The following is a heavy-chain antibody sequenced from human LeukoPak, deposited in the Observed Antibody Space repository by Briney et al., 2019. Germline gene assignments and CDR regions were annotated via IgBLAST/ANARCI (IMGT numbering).Heavy chain of an antibody. CDR1: GGSISSGDYY. Sequence: SETLSLTCTVSGGSISSGDYYWSWIRQPPGKGLEWIGYIYYSGSTYYNPSLKSRVTISVDTSKNQFSLKLGSVTAADTAVYYCAREAYQLPRRFGWFDPWGQGTLVTVSS. V-gene: IGHV4-30-4*08. CDR3: AREAYQLPRRFGWFDP. D-gene: IGHD2-2*01. CDR2: IYYSGST. J-gene: IGHJ5*02.